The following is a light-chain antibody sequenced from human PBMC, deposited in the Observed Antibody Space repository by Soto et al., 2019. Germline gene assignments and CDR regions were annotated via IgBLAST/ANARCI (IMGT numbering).Light chain of an antibody. V-gene: IGKV3-20*01. CDR1: QPVSRNF. J-gene: IGKJ3*01. CDR2: GAS. CDR3: LQYDDSPRT. Sequence: EIVLTQSPGTLSLSPGERATLSCRASQPVSRNFLAWYQQKAGQTPRVLIYGASLRATDIPDRFSGSGSGTDFTLTISRLEAEDFAVYYCLQYDDSPRTFGPGTKVDLK.